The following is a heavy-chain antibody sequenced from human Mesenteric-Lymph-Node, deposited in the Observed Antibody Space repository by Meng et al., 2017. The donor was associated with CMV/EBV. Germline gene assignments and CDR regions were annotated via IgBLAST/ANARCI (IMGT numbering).Heavy chain of an antibody. CDR2: INHSGSA. J-gene: IGHJ4*02. V-gene: IGHV4-34*01. CDR1: GGSFSGYY. Sequence: CAVYGGSFSGYYWSWIRQPPGKGLEWIGEINHSGSAHYNPSLKSRVSISIDKSKNQFSLMLDSVTAADTTVYYCAREIIFGGSYADSWGQGTLVTVSS. CDR3: AREIIFGGSYADS. D-gene: IGHD1-26*01.